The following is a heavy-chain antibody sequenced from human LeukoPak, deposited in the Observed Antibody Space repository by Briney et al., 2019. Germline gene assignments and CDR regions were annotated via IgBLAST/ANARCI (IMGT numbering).Heavy chain of an antibody. CDR1: GGFFSGYY. D-gene: IGHD2-2*01. CDR2: INHSGST. Sequence: ASETLSLTCAVSGGFFSGYYWSWIRQPPGKGLEWIGEINHSGSTNYNPSLKSRVTISVDTSKNQFSLKLSSVTAADTAVYYCARGRGYCSSTSCYRHNWFDPWGQGTLVTVSS. V-gene: IGHV4-34*01. CDR3: ARGRGYCSSTSCYRHNWFDP. J-gene: IGHJ5*02.